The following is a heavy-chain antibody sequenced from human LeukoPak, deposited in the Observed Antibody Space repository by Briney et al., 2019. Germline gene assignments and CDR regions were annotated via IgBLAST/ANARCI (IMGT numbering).Heavy chain of an antibody. V-gene: IGHV3-23*01. Sequence: GGSLRLSCAASGFTFSSYAMSWVRQATGKGLEWVSAISGSGGSTYYADSVKGRFTISRDNSKNTLYLQMNSLRAEDTAVYYCAKPWYYYDSSGYWFDPWGQGTLVTVSS. CDR2: ISGSGGST. CDR1: GFTFSSYA. CDR3: AKPWYYYDSSGYWFDP. J-gene: IGHJ5*02. D-gene: IGHD3-22*01.